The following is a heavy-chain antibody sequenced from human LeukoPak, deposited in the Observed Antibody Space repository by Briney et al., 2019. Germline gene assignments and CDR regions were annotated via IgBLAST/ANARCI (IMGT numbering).Heavy chain of an antibody. CDR2: ISGSGGST. Sequence: GGSLRLSCAASGFTVSSNYMSWVRQAPGKGLEWVSAISGSGGSTYYADSVKGRFTISRDNSKSTLYLQMNSLRAEDTAIYYCAKHLTRMSFFDYWGQGTLATVSS. J-gene: IGHJ4*02. V-gene: IGHV3-23*01. CDR1: GFTVSSNY. CDR3: AKHLTRMSFFDY.